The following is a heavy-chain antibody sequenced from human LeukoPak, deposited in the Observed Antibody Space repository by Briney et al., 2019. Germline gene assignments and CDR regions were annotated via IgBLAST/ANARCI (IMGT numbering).Heavy chain of an antibody. CDR1: GYTFTSYG. CDR3: ARDSPYCSSTSCYLQTYHYYYMDV. D-gene: IGHD2-2*01. J-gene: IGHJ6*03. CDR2: VSAYNGNT. Sequence: ASVKVSCKASGYTFTSYGISWVRQAPGQGLEWMGWVSAYNGNTNYAQKLQGRVTMTTDTSTSTAYMELRSLRSDDTAVYYCARDSPYCSSTSCYLQTYHYYYMDVWGKGTTVTVSS. V-gene: IGHV1-18*01.